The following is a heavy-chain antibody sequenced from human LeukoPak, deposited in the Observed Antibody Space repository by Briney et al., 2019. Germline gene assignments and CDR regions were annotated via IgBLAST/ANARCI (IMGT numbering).Heavy chain of an antibody. CDR2: ISSSGSTI. Sequence: PGGSLRLSCAASGFTFSDYYMSWIRQAPGKGLKWVSYISSSGSTIYYADSVKGRFTISRDNAKNSLYLQMNSLRAEDTAVYYCARGSYYYDSSGYYWDGGFDYWGQGTLVTVSS. CDR3: ARGSYYYDSSGYYWDGGFDY. V-gene: IGHV3-11*04. J-gene: IGHJ4*02. D-gene: IGHD3-22*01. CDR1: GFTFSDYY.